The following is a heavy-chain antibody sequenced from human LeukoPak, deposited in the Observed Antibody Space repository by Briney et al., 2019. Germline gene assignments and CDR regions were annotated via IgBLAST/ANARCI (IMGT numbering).Heavy chain of an antibody. V-gene: IGHV1-2*02. CDR2: INPNSGGT. Sequence: ASVKVSCKASGYTFTGYYMHWVRQAPGQGLEWMGWINPNSGGTHHAQKFQGRVTMTGDTSISTAYMELSRLTSDDTAVYYCARGDASSGYYGGPGNYWGQGTLVTVSS. CDR1: GYTFTGYY. J-gene: IGHJ4*02. CDR3: ARGDASSGYYGGPGNY. D-gene: IGHD3-22*01.